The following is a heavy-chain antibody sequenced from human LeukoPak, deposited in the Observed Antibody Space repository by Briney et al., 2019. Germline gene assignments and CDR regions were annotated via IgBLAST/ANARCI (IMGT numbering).Heavy chain of an antibody. CDR3: ARSWDYGDYGGGARWYFDL. Sequence: GASVKVSCKASGGTFSSYAISWVRQAPGQGLEWMGRIIPIFGTANYAQKFQGRVTITTDESTSTAYMELSSLRSEDTAVYYCARSWDYGDYGGGARWYFDLWGRGTLVTVSS. CDR1: GGTFSSYA. D-gene: IGHD4-17*01. J-gene: IGHJ2*01. V-gene: IGHV1-69*05. CDR2: IIPIFGTA.